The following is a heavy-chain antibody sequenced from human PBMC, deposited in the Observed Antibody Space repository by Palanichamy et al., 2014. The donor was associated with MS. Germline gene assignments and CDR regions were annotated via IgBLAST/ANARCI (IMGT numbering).Heavy chain of an antibody. D-gene: IGHD5/OR15-5a*01. CDR2: ITFDGGHK. V-gene: IGHV3-30*18. J-gene: IGHJ4*02. CDR1: GFTFNTYG. Sequence: QVQLVESGGGVVQPGGSLTLSCAASGFTFNTYGMHWVRQAPGKELEWVAVITFDGGHKYYEDFVKGRFAISRDNSKSMLYLQMNSLTAEDTAVYYCANASPRSVPSDYWGQGTLVTVSS. CDR3: ANASPRSVPSDY.